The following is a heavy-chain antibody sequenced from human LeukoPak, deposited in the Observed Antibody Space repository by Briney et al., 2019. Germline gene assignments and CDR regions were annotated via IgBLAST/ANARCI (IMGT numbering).Heavy chain of an antibody. CDR2: IYTSGST. V-gene: IGHV4-4*07. Sequence: SETLSLTCTVSGGSISSYYWSWIRQPAGKGLEWIGRIYTSGSTNYNPSLKSRVTISVDTSKNQFSLKLSSVTAADTAVYYCARDAITMIVVDAFDIWGQGTMVTVSS. D-gene: IGHD3-22*01. J-gene: IGHJ3*02. CDR3: ARDAITMIVVDAFDI. CDR1: GGSISSYY.